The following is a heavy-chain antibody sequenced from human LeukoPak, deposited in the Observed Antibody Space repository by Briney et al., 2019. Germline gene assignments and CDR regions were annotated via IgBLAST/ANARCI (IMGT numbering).Heavy chain of an antibody. CDR1: GYTFTGYY. Sequence: GASVKVSCKASGYTFTGYYMHWVRQAPGQGLEWMGWINPNSGGTNYAQKFQGRVTMTRDTSINTAYMELSRLRSGDTAVYYCARARRDRARNAFDIWGQGTMVTVSS. D-gene: IGHD6-6*01. CDR3: ARARRDRARNAFDI. V-gene: IGHV1-2*02. CDR2: INPNSGGT. J-gene: IGHJ3*02.